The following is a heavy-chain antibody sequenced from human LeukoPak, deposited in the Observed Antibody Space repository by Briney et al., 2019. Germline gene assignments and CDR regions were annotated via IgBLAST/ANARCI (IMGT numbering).Heavy chain of an antibody. V-gene: IGHV5-51*01. CDR1: GYTFTSYW. D-gene: IGHD2-21*02. CDR2: INPGDSDT. CDR3: ARHGVVTAHQYYYRMDV. J-gene: IGHJ6*02. Sequence: GESLKISCKGSGYTFTSYWIGWVRQLPGKGLEWMGIINPGDSDTTYSPSFQGQVTISADRSISTAYLQWSSLKPSDTAMYYCARHGVVTAHQYYYRMDVWGQGTTVTVSS.